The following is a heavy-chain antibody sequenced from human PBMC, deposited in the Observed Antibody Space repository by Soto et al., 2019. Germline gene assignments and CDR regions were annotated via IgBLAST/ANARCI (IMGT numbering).Heavy chain of an antibody. CDR3: AKGNSWSPALVLDI. D-gene: IGHD2-8*02. J-gene: IGHJ3*02. CDR2: ISGSGGST. CDR1: GFTFRSSA. Sequence: GGSLGISSAASGFTFRSSAMTLVRQAPGKGLEWVSAISGSGGSTYYADSVKGRFTISRDSSKNTLYLQMNSLRAEDTVVYYCAKGNSWSPALVLDIWGQGTMVTVS. V-gene: IGHV3-23*01.